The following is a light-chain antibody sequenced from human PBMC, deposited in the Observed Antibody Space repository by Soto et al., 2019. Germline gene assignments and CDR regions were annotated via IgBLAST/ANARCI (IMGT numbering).Light chain of an antibody. V-gene: IGKV1-39*01. CDR2: AAS. CDR1: QSISSY. Sequence: DTQMTQSPSSLSASVGDRVTITCRASQSISSYLNWYQQKPGKAPKLLIYAASSLQSGVPSRFSGSGSGTDFTLTISSXQPEDFATYYCQQSYSTPRTFGQGTKVDIK. CDR3: QQSYSTPRT. J-gene: IGKJ1*01.